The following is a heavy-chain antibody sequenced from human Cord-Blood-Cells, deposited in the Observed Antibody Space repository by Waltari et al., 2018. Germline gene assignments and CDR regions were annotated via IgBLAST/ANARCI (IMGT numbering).Heavy chain of an antibody. Sequence: QITLKESGPTLVNPTQTLTLTCPFSGFSPSTSGVGVGWIRQPPGKALEWLALIYWNDDKRYSPSLKSRLTITKDTSKNQVVLTMTNMDPVDTATYYCAHSSLNPPLDAFDIWGQGTMVTVSS. CDR1: GFSPSTSGVG. CDR2: IYWNDDK. CDR3: AHSSLNPPLDAFDI. J-gene: IGHJ3*02. V-gene: IGHV2-5*01.